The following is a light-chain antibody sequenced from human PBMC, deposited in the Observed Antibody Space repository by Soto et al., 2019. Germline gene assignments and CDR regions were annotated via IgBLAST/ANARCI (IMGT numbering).Light chain of an antibody. CDR2: AAS. J-gene: IGKJ4*01. CDR3: QQANSFPLT. V-gene: IGKV1-12*01. CDR1: QGSSSW. Sequence: DIQMTQSPSSVSASVGDRVTITCRASQGSSSWLAWYQQKPGKAPKLLIYAASSMQSGVPSRFSGSGSGTDFTLTNSSVQSEAFATSHCQQANSFPLTFGGGTKVEIK.